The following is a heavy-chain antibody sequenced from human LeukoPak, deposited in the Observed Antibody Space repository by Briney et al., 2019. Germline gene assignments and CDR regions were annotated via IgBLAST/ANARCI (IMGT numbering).Heavy chain of an antibody. J-gene: IGHJ4*02. CDR1: GGSISSGDYY. Sequence: SETLSLTCTVSGGSISSGDYYWSWIRQPPGKGLEWIGYIYYSGSTYYNPSLKSRVTISVDTSKNRFSLKLSSVTAADTAVYYCARDSGYGDKGYDYWGQGTLVTVSS. CDR3: ARDSGYGDKGYDY. V-gene: IGHV4-30-4*01. CDR2: IYYSGST. D-gene: IGHD4-17*01.